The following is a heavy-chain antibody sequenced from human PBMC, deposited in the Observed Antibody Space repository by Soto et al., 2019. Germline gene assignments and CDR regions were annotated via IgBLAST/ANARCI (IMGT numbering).Heavy chain of an antibody. CDR1: GASLNSDY. CDR3: ARSSYKSGFNWFDT. J-gene: IGHJ5*02. V-gene: IGHV4-59*03. Sequence: PSETLSLTCTVSGASLNSDYWSWIRQSPGKGLEWIGYIYHMGGTDYNPSLKSRVTISIDKSKNQFSLNLRSVTAADTAVYFCARSSYKSGFNWFDTWGQGTQVTVSA. D-gene: IGHD5-12*01. CDR2: IYHMGGT.